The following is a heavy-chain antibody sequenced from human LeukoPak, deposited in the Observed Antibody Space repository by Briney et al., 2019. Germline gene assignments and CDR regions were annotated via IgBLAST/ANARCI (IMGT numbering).Heavy chain of an antibody. D-gene: IGHD2/OR15-2a*01. CDR2: ISSGSTTI. V-gene: IGHV3-48*03. J-gene: IGHJ4*02. Sequence: GGSLRLSCAASGFIFSRYEMNWVRQAPGKGLEWVSYISSGSTTIYYADSVKGRFTISRDNVKKSLDLQMSSLRVEDTAVYYGPGSDYFVFGPFDYWAREPWSPSPQ. CDR3: PGSDYFVFGPFDY. CDR1: GFIFSRYE.